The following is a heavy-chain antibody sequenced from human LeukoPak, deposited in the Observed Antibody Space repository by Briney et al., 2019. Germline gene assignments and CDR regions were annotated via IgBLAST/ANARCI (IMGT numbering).Heavy chain of an antibody. V-gene: IGHV3-7*01. CDR1: GFTFNNYW. Sequence: GGSLRLSCAASGFTFNNYWMTWFRQAPVKGLAWVANIKQDGTEIFYVDSVRGRFIISRDNAENSLYLQMNSLRVEDTAVYYCARTPDGADYWGQGTLVTVSS. D-gene: IGHD3-10*01. CDR2: IKQDGTEI. CDR3: ARTPDGADY. J-gene: IGHJ4*02.